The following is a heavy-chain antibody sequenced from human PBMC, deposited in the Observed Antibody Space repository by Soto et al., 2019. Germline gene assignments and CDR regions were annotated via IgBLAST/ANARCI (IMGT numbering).Heavy chain of an antibody. CDR2: MNPNSGNT. Sequence: ASVKVSCKASGYNFNTFDIYWVRQATGHGREWMGWMNPNSGNTGYAQELRGRFTMTRNTSNTTAYMELTSLTSDDTGVYYCAGGNFRYWGQGTRGTVSS. J-gene: IGHJ4*02. CDR3: AGGNFRY. V-gene: IGHV1-8*02. CDR1: GYNFNTFD.